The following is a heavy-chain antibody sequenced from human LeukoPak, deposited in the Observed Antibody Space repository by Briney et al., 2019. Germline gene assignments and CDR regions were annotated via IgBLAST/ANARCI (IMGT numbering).Heavy chain of an antibody. CDR2: INHSGST. Sequence: SETLSLTCAVYGGSFSGYYWSWIRQPPGKGLEWIGEINHSGSTNYNPSLKSRVTISVDKSKNQFSLKLSSVTAADTAVYYCARDVDDSSGYYYFQHWGQGTLVTVSS. J-gene: IGHJ1*01. D-gene: IGHD3-22*01. V-gene: IGHV4-34*01. CDR1: GGSFSGYY. CDR3: ARDVDDSSGYYYFQH.